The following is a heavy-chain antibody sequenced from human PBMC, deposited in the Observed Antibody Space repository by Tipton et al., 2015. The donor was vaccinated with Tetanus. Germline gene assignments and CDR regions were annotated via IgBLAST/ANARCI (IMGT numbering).Heavy chain of an antibody. V-gene: IGHV4-39*07. Sequence: LRLSCTVTGDSISSSRYYWGWVRQAPGKGLEWIGEVHPSGSTSYNPSLESRVTISIDTSKNQFSLKLTSLTAADTSVYFCARGIDAYKTGNYWGQGTLVTVSS. CDR1: GDSISSSRYY. CDR2: VHPSGST. D-gene: IGHD5-24*01. CDR3: ARGIDAYKTGNY. J-gene: IGHJ4*02.